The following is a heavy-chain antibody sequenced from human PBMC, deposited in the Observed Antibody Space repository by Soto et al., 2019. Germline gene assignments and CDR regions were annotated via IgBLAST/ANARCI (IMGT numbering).Heavy chain of an antibody. V-gene: IGHV5-51*01. CDR3: ARYLLLWFGESAYGTDV. J-gene: IGHJ6*02. D-gene: IGHD3-10*01. CDR2: IYPVDSDT. CDR1: GYSFTSYW. Sequence: PGESLKISCKGSGYSFTSYWIGWVRQMPGKGLEWRGVIYPVDSDTRYSPSFQGQVTISADKSISTAYLQWSSLKASDTAMYYCARYLLLWFGESAYGTDVWGQGTTVTVSS.